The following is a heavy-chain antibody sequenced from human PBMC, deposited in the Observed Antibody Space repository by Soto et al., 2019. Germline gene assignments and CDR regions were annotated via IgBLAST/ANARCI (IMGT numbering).Heavy chain of an antibody. CDR1: GYSFTDYH. J-gene: IGHJ6*02. V-gene: IGHV1-2*04. Sequence: ASVKVSCKASGYSFTDYHIHWVRQAPGQGLEWLGRINPKSGGTSTAQKFQGWVTMTRDRSISTVYMELTRLRSDDTAVYFCARGHSTDCSNGVCSFFYNHEMDVWGQGTTVTAP. D-gene: IGHD2-8*01. CDR3: ARGHSTDCSNGVCSFFYNHEMDV. CDR2: INPKSGGT.